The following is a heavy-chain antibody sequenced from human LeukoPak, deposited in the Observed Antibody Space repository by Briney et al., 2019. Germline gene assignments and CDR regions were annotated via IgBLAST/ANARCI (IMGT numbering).Heavy chain of an antibody. J-gene: IGHJ2*01. CDR3: VKSGGYATAIRYFDL. D-gene: IGHD2-21*02. CDR1: GFSFGGYA. CDR2: ISWNSGDI. V-gene: IGHV3-9*01. Sequence: PGGSLRLSCAASGFSFGGYALHWVRQAPGKGLEWVASISWNSGDIVHADSVKGRFTISRGNAKNSLYLQMDSLRTEDTALYYCVKSGGYATAIRYFDLWGHGTLVTVSS.